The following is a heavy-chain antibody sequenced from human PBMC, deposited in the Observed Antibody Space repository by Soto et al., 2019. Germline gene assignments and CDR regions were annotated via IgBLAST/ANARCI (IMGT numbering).Heavy chain of an antibody. V-gene: IGHV1-69*13. D-gene: IGHD4-17*01. CDR1: GGTFSSYA. Sequence: SVKVSCKASGGTFSSYAISWVRQAPGQGLEWMGGIIPIFGTANYAQKFQGRVTITADESTSTAYMELSSLRSEDTAVYYCARLAPGDYGDYYYYGMDVWGQGTTVTVSS. CDR3: ARLAPGDYGDYYYYGMDV. J-gene: IGHJ6*02. CDR2: IIPIFGTA.